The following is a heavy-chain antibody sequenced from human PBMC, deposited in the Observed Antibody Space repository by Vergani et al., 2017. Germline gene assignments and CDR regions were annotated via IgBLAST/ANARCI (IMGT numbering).Heavy chain of an antibody. CDR1: GGSFSGYY. V-gene: IGHV4-34*01. D-gene: IGHD3-16*01. Sequence: QVQLQQWGAGLLKPSETLSLTCAVYGGSFSGYYWSWIRQPPGKGLEWIGEINHSGSTNYNPSLKSRVTISVDTSKNQFSLKMSSVTAADTAVYYCARGVNYDYVWGSYRRPYNWFDPWGQGTLVTVSS. CDR3: ARGVNYDYVWGSYRRPYNWFDP. CDR2: INHSGST. J-gene: IGHJ5*02.